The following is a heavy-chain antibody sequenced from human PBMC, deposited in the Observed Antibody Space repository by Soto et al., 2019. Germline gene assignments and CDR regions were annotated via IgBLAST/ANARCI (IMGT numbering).Heavy chain of an antibody. CDR3: ASFVYDTRLNCMYLDF. D-gene: IGHD2-15*01. CDR2: IFHDGTA. V-gene: IGHV4-4*02. CDR1: GVSLTSGNW. Sequence: PSETLSLTCAVSGVSLTSGNWWTWVRQSPQRGLEYIGEIFHDGTANYYPSFERRVTMLVDTSRNQFSLKLTSVTAADTAVYFFASFVYDTRLNCMYLDFWGARRLVIV. J-gene: IGHJ4*02.